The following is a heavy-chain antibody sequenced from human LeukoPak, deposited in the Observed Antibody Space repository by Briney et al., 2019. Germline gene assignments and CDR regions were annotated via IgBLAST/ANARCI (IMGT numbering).Heavy chain of an antibody. CDR3: AREAYYDYVWGSTTKDY. CDR2: IKQDGSEK. J-gene: IGHJ4*02. CDR1: GFTFSSYW. V-gene: IGHV3-7*01. Sequence: SGGSLRLSCAASGFTFSSYWMSWVRQAPGKGLEWVANIKQDGSEKYYVDSVKGRFTISRDNAKNSLYLQMNSLRAEDTAVYYCAREAYYDYVWGSTTKDYWGQGTLVTVSS. D-gene: IGHD3-16*01.